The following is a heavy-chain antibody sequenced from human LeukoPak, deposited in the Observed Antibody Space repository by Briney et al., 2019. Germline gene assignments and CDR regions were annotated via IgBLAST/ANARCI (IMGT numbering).Heavy chain of an antibody. J-gene: IGHJ4*02. V-gene: IGHV1-69*01. CDR2: PIFGTA. D-gene: IGHD3-9*01. CDR3: ARGGFVGNTDILTGYGY. Sequence: PIFGTANYAQKFQGRVTITADESTSTAYMELSSLRSEDTAVYYCARGGFVGNTDILTGYGYWGQGTLVTVSS.